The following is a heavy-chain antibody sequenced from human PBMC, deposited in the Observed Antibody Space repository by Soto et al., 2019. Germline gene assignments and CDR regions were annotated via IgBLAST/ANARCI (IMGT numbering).Heavy chain of an antibody. D-gene: IGHD3-9*01. J-gene: IGHJ6*02. Sequence: EASVKVSCKASGYTFTSYGISWVRQAPGQGLEWMGWISAYNGNTNYAQKLQGRVTMTTDTSTSTAYMELRSLRSDDTAVYYCARDRGDILTGYYAGYYYGMDVWGQGTTVTVSS. CDR3: ARDRGDILTGYYAGYYYGMDV. V-gene: IGHV1-18*01. CDR1: GYTFTSYG. CDR2: ISAYNGNT.